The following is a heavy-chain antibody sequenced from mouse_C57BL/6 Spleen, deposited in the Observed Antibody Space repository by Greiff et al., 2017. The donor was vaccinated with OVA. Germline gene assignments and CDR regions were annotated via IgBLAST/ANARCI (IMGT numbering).Heavy chain of an antibody. V-gene: IGHV1-55*01. CDR1: GYTFNSYW. CDR2: IYPGGGST. CDR3: ARIVYYGSSYFFDH. J-gene: IGHJ2*01. D-gene: IGHD1-1*01. Sequence: QVQLQQPGAELVKPGASVKMSCKASGYTFNSYWITWVKQRPGQGLEWIGEIYPGGGSTKYNEKFKSKATLTADTSSNTAYLQLSSLTSEDTAVFCCARIVYYGSSYFFDHWGQGTTLTVSS.